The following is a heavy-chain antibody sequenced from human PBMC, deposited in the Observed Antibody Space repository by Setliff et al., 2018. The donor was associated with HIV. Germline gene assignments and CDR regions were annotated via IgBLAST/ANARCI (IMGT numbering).Heavy chain of an antibody. CDR1: GFTFSNYA. CDR2: ILSTGERT. Sequence: PGGSLRLSCAASGFTFSNYAMSWVRQAPGEGLEWVSAILSTGERTFYADSVKGRFTISRDNSKNTVYLQMNSLRAEDTADYYCAVWIREVISWGRGTLVTVSS. CDR3: AVWIREVIS. V-gene: IGHV3-23*01. D-gene: IGHD3-10*01. J-gene: IGHJ5*02.